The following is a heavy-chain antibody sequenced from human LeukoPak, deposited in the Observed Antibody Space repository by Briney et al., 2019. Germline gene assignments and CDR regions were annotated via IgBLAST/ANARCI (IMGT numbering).Heavy chain of an antibody. J-gene: IGHJ5*02. CDR3: ARDAREVLLWFGEFFP. V-gene: IGHV1-18*01. Sequence: EASVKVSCKASNYTFTNYGISWVRQAPGQGLEWMGWISGYNGKTNYAQKFHARVTMTTDTSTSTAHMELRSLRSDDTAVYYCARDAREVLLWFGEFFPWGQGTLVTVSS. CDR1: NYTFTNYG. D-gene: IGHD3-10*01. CDR2: ISGYNGKT.